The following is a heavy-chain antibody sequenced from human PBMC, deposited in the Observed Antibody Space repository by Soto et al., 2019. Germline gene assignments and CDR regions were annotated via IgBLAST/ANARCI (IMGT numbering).Heavy chain of an antibody. D-gene: IGHD3-10*01. CDR3: AKVSRKGSAIDFDY. CDR2: VNPNNGDT. J-gene: IGHJ4*02. CDR1: GYTFSNYD. Sequence: QVQLVQSGAELKKPGASVKVSCKASGYTFSNYDMNWVRQATGQGPEWIGWVNPNNGDTGYAQKFQGRVTLTTDISTTTAYMELPSLRSEDTAIYYCAKVSRKGSAIDFDYWGPGTLITVSS. V-gene: IGHV1-8*01.